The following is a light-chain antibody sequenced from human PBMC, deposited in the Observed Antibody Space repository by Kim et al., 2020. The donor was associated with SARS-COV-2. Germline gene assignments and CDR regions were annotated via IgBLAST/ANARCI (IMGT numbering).Light chain of an antibody. CDR1: QSVSSY. J-gene: IGKJ4*01. CDR3: QHRTIRPPKLT. Sequence: PGERATLSCRASQSVSSYLAWYQQKPGQAPRLVIYDASDRATGIPARSSGSGSGTDFTLTISSLEPEDFAVYYCQHRTIRPPKLTFGGGTKL. V-gene: IGKV3-11*01. CDR2: DAS.